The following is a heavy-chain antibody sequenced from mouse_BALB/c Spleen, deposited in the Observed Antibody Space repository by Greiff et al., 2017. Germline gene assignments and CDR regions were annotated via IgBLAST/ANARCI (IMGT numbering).Heavy chain of an antibody. CDR1: GFSLSRYS. CDR3: ARNDGHYGNDEAWFAY. D-gene: IGHD2-2*01. J-gene: IGHJ3*01. CDR2: IWGGGST. V-gene: IGHV2-6-4*01. Sequence: VKLVESGPGLVAPSQSLSITCTVSGFSLSRYSVHWVRQPPGKGLEWLGMIWGGGSTDYNSALKSRLSISKDNSKSQVFLKMNSLQTDDTAMYYCARNDGHYGNDEAWFAYWGQGTLVTVSA.